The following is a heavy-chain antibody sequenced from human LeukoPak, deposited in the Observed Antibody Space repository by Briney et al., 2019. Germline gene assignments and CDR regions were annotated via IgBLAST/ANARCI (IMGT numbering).Heavy chain of an antibody. V-gene: IGHV1-2*02. J-gene: IGHJ4*02. CDR3: ARGHCTNGVCYAHFDY. CDR2: INPNSGGT. D-gene: IGHD2-8*01. CDR1: GYTFTGYY. Sequence: GASVKVSCKASGYTFTGYYMHWVRQAPGQGLEWMGWINPNSGGTNYAQKFQGRVTMTRDTSISTAYTELSRLRSDDTAVYYCARGHCTNGVCYAHFDYWGQGTLVTVSS.